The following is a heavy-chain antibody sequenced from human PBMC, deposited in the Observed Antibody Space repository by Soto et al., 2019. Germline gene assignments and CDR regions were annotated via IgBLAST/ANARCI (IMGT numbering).Heavy chain of an antibody. Sequence: QVQLVQSGAEVKKPGASVKVSCKASGYTFTSYGISWVRQAPGQGLEWMGWISAYNGNTNYAQKLKGRVTMTTDTSPSTAYKERRSLRSDDTAVYYCARDNWNDRWTDVFAGGGDAFAIWGQGTMVTVSS. V-gene: IGHV1-18*01. CDR2: ISAYNGNT. CDR3: ARDNWNDRWTDVFAGGGDAFAI. CDR1: GYTFTSYG. D-gene: IGHD1-20*01. J-gene: IGHJ3*02.